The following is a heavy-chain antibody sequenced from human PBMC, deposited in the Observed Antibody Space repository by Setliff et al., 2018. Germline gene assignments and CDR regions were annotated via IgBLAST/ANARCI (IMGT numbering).Heavy chain of an antibody. V-gene: IGHV3-15*01. J-gene: IGHJ4*02. Sequence: GGSLRLSCAASGFTPGMYGVHWVRQAPGKGLEWIGRIKSEIAGGTTDYGAPVKGRFTISRDDSKNTLLLQMNNLKTEDTALYYCTTAHYTGNSRTLDFWGPGTLVTVSS. CDR3: TTAHYTGNSRTLDF. CDR1: GFTPGMYG. D-gene: IGHD1-26*01. CDR2: IKSEIAGGTT.